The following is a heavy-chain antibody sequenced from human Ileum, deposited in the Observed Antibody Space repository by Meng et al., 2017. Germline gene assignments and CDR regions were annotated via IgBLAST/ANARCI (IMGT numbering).Heavy chain of an antibody. CDR2: LYSSGTT. D-gene: IGHD2-2*01. CDR1: GGSISIHS. Sequence: QLQESGPGLADPSEPLFLTCTYSGGSISIHSLNGVRQHSGEGPASIGYLYSSGTTNYNPSLKSRVAMPVDTSKNQFSLEMSSVTAADTAVYSCARGASSTRGDFAYWGQRTLVTVSS. V-gene: IGHV4-59*11. J-gene: IGHJ4*02. CDR3: ARGASSTRGDFAY.